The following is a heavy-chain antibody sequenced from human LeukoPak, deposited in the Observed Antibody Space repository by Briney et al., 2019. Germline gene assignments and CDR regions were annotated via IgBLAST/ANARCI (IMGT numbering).Heavy chain of an antibody. CDR3: ARDRGYTQDY. J-gene: IGHJ4*02. D-gene: IGHD5-12*01. V-gene: IGHV3-74*01. CDR2: INRDGNTI. CDR1: GFTFSSYW. Sequence: GGPLRLSCAASGFTFSSYWMHWVRQAPGKGLVWVSSINRDGNTINYADSVRGRFTISRDNAKNTVYLQMNSLRAEDTAVYYCARDRGYTQDYWGQGTLVTVSS.